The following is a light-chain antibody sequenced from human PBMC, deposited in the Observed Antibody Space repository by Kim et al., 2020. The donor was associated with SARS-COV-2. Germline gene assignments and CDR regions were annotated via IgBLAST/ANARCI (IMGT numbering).Light chain of an antibody. V-gene: IGKV3-20*01. J-gene: IGKJ1*01. Sequence: PGEGATLSCRASQSVTNNYLAWYQQRXGQAPRALIYGASIRAPGIPGRFSGSGSGTDFTLTISRLEPEDFAVYHCQQYGSSPWTFGQGTKV. CDR3: QQYGSSPWT. CDR2: GAS. CDR1: QSVTNNY.